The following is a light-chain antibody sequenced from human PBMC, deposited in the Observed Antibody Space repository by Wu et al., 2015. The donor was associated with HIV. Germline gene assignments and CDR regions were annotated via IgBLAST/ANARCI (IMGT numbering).Light chain of an antibody. CDR3: QQYGSSLYS. CDR1: QSVSNN. Sequence: EIVMTQSPATLSVSPGERATLSCRASQSVSNNLAWYQQKSGQAPRLLIYGASSRATGIPDRFSGSGSGTDFTLTISRLEPEDFAVYYCQQYGSSLYSFGQGTKLEIK. V-gene: IGKV3-20*01. CDR2: GAS. J-gene: IGKJ2*03.